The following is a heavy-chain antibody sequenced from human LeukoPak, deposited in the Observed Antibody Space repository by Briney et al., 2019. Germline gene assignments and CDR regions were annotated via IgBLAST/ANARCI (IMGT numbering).Heavy chain of an antibody. CDR1: RFTFSSYA. CDR2: ISSDGSST. J-gene: IGHJ4*02. Sequence: PGGSLRLSCAASRFTFSSYAMHWVRQAPGKGLEYVSAISSDGSSTYYANSVKGRLTISRDNSKNTLYRDMGSVRTEDMAVYYCARESASAAWLFDYWGQGTLVTVSS. V-gene: IGHV3-64*01. CDR3: ARESASAAWLFDY. D-gene: IGHD5-12*01.